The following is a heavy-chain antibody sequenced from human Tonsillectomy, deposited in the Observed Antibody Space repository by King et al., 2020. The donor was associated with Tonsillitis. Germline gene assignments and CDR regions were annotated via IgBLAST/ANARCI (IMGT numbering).Heavy chain of an antibody. D-gene: IGHD5-18*01. CDR2: ISGSGGST. V-gene: IGHV3-23*04. CDR1: GFTFSSYA. J-gene: IGHJ6*02. Sequence: VQLVESGGGLVQPGGSLRLSCAASGFTFSSYAMSWVRQAPGKGLEWVSAISGSGGSTYYADSVKGRFTISRDNSKNTLYLQMNSLRAEDTAVYYCAKLQFADDTAMVKYYYYGMDVWGQGTTVTVSS. CDR3: AKLQFADDTAMVKYYYYGMDV.